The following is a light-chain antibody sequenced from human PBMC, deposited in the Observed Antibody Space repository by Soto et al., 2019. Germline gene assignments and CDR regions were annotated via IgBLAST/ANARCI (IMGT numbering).Light chain of an antibody. CDR1: QNIERW. J-gene: IGKJ1*01. Sequence: DIQMTQSPSTLAASVGDRVTITCRASQNIERWLAWYQQNPGKAPKLLLYDVSSLESGVPSRFSGSGSGTEFILTISSLQPDDFATYYCKHYGGMWAFGQGTKV. V-gene: IGKV1-5*01. CDR2: DVS. CDR3: KHYGGMWA.